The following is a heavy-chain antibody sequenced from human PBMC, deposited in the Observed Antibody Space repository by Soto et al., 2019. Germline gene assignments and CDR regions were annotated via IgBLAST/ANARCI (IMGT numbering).Heavy chain of an antibody. Sequence: GGSLRLSCAASGFTFSDYAMTWVRQAPGKGLEWVSTIYANGVTTYYSDSVKGRFSISRDNSKNTLYLQMNSLRAEDTAVYYCAKRLTYAAWYYFDYWGQGTLVTVSS. CDR3: AKRLTYAAWYYFDY. D-gene: IGHD2-2*01. CDR1: GFTFSDYA. J-gene: IGHJ4*02. V-gene: IGHV3-23*01. CDR2: IYANGVTT.